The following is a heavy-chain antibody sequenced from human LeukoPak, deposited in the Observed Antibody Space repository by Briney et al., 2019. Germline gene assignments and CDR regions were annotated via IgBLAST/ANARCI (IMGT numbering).Heavy chain of an antibody. CDR3: ARESPNPYYYGSGSLDY. J-gene: IGHJ4*02. CDR2: FYNSGST. D-gene: IGHD3-10*01. Sequence: SETLSLTCTVSGGSVSSNTYYWAWIRQPPGKGLEWIGSFYNSGSTYYKSSLKSRVTISVDTSKNQFSLKLSSVTAADTAVYYCARESPNPYYYGSGSLDYWGQGTLVTVSS. CDR1: GGSVSSNTYY. V-gene: IGHV4-39*02.